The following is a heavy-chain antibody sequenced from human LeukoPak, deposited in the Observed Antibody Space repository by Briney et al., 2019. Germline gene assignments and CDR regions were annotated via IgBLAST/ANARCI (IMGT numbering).Heavy chain of an antibody. D-gene: IGHD3-10*01. V-gene: IGHV3-30*04. CDR1: GFTFSSSN. Sequence: PGGALRLSCAPSGFTFSSSNMHWVRQSPGRGLEWVALISYDGTKTYYGESVKGRFTVSRGNSKNMLFLQMNSLSAEDTAIYYCEREWFGESNWGQGARVTVSS. CDR3: EREWFGESN. CDR2: ISYDGTKT. J-gene: IGHJ4*02.